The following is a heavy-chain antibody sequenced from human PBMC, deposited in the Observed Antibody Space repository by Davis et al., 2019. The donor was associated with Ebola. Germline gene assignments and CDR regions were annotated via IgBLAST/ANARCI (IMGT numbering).Heavy chain of an antibody. D-gene: IGHD3-10*01. Sequence: ASVTVSCKASGYTFTGYYMHWVRQAPGQGLEWMGIINPSGGSTSYAQKFQGRVTMTRDTSTSTVYMELSSLRSEDTAVYYCARGAGSGSYYKGGLEGWGQGTLVTVSS. V-gene: IGHV1-46*01. CDR3: ARGAGSGSYYKGGLEG. CDR1: GYTFTGYY. J-gene: IGHJ4*02. CDR2: INPSGGST.